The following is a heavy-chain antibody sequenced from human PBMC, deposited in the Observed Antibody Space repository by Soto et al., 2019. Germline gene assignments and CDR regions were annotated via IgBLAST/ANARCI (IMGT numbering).Heavy chain of an antibody. V-gene: IGHV1-2*04. J-gene: IGHJ6*02. Sequence: ASVKVSCKASGYTFTGYYMHWARQAPGQGLEWMGWINPNSGGTNYAQKFQGWVTMTRDTSISTAYMELSRLRSDDTAVYYCARGDSGNDGMDVWGQGTTVTVSS. D-gene: IGHD3-10*01. CDR3: ARGDSGNDGMDV. CDR2: INPNSGGT. CDR1: GYTFTGYY.